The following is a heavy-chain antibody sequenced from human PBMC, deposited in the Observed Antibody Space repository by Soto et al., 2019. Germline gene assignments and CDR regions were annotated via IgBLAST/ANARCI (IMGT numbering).Heavy chain of an antibody. J-gene: IGHJ6*02. CDR2: INHSGTI. Sequence: PSETLSLTCDVYGRTFSGYYWTWLSQPLGKELEWIGEINHSGTIKFNPSLTSRLTISLDTSKKHFALKLSSVTDADTAAYYCARADRTVVTCYSLAVWSQGTSVTVAS. CDR3: ARADRTVVTCYSLAV. D-gene: IGHD2-21*02. CDR1: GRTFSGYY. V-gene: IGHV4-34*01.